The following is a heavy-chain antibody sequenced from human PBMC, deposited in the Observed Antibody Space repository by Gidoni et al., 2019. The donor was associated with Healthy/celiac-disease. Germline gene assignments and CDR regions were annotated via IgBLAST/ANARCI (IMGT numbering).Heavy chain of an antibody. Sequence: EVQLLESGGDLVQPGGSLRLSCAASGFTFGNYAMTWVRQAPGKGLEWVSSISDSGDTIYYADSVKGRFTISRDNSKKTLYLQMNSLKVEDTAVYYCAKEIVPPTKEFDPWGQGALVTVSS. D-gene: IGHD2-2*01. V-gene: IGHV3-23*01. CDR1: GFTFGNYA. CDR3: AKEIVPPTKEFDP. CDR2: ISDSGDTI. J-gene: IGHJ5*02.